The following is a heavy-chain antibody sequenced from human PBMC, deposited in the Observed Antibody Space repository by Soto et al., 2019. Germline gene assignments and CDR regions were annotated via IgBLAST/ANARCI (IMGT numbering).Heavy chain of an antibody. Sequence: SETLSLTCTVSGGSISNFYWRWIRQPPGKGLEWIGYISYSGNTNYNPSLKSRVSISVDTSKNQLSLNLNSVTAADTAVYYCGRPPMVLPSSYFDSWGLETPFTVSS. CDR3: GRPPMVLPSSYFDS. CDR2: ISYSGNT. D-gene: IGHD2-8*01. J-gene: IGHJ4*02. V-gene: IGHV4-59*01. CDR1: GGSISNFY.